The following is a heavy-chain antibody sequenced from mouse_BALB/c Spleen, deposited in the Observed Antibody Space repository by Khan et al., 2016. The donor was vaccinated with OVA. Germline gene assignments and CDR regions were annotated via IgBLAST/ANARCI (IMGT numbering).Heavy chain of an antibody. V-gene: IGHV1-18*01. CDR1: GYTFTDYN. CDR3: ARGHYRYGGSWFAY. D-gene: IGHD2-14*01. J-gene: IGHJ3*01. CDR2: VNPNNGGT. Sequence: VRLQQSGPELVKPGASVKIPCKASGYTFTDYNMDWVKQSHGQSLEWIGDVNPNNGGTIYNQKFKGKATLTVDKSSSTAYMELRSLTSEDTAVYYCARGHYRYGGSWFAYWGQGTLVTVSA.